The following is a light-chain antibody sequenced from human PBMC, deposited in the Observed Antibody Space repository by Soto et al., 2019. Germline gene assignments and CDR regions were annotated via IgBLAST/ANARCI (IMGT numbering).Light chain of an antibody. V-gene: IGLV2-14*01. CDR2: DVS. CDR3: SSYTTSNTRQIV. Sequence: ALTQPASVSGSPVQSITISCTGTSSDVGGYNYVSWHQQHPGKAPKFMIYDVSNRPSGVSNRFSGSKSGNTASLTISGLQAEDEADYYCSSYTTSNTRQIVFGTGTXVTVL. CDR1: SSDVGGYNY. J-gene: IGLJ1*01.